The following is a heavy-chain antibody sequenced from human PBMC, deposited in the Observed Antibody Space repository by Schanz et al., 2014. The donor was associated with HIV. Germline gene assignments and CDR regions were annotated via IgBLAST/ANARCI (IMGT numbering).Heavy chain of an antibody. J-gene: IGHJ6*02. CDR2: ISAYSGNT. D-gene: IGHD5-18*01. CDR1: GYTFTTYG. V-gene: IGHV1-18*01. CDR3: ARDLGRVYSDGPGSTRLDV. Sequence: QVQLVQSGAEVKKSGASVKVSCKASGYTFTTYGVSWVRQAPGQGLEWMGWISAYSGNTEYAQKLQGRVTMTTDTSATPPYVELRSLRSDDTAVYYGARDLGRVYSDGPGSTRLDVWGQGTTVIVSS.